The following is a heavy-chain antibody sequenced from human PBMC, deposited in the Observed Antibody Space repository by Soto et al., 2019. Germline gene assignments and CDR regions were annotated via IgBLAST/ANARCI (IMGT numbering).Heavy chain of an antibody. CDR1: GYTFTNYG. D-gene: IGHD6-6*01. V-gene: IGHV1-2*04. CDR3: ARGRYSSSPGVY. J-gene: IGHJ4*02. CDR2: INPNSGGT. Sequence: GASVKVSCKASGYTFTNYGISWVRQAPGQGLEWMGWINPNSGGTNYAQKFQGWVTMTRDTSISTAYMELSRLRSDDTAVYYCARGRYSSSPGVYWGQGTLVTVSS.